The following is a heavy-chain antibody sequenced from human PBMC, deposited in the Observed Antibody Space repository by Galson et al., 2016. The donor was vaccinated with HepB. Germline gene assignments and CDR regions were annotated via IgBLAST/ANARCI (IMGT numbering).Heavy chain of an antibody. D-gene: IGHD3-3*01. CDR3: AKWGDFWSVWFDY. CDR1: GFTFSSYA. Sequence: SLRLSCAASGFTFSSYAMSWVRQAPGKGLEWVSAISGSGGSTYYADSVKGRFTISRDNSKNTLYLQMNSLRAEDTAVYYCAKWGDFWSVWFDYWGQGTLVSVSS. J-gene: IGHJ4*02. CDR2: ISGSGGST. V-gene: IGHV3-23*01.